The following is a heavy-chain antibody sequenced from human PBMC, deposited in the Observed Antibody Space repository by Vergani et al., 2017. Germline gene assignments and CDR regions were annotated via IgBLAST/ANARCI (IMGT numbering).Heavy chain of an antibody. Sequence: QVQLQQWGAGLLKPSETLSLTCAVYGGSFSGYYWSWIRQPPGKGLEWIGEINHSGSTNYNPSLKSRVTISVDTSKNQFSLKLSSVTAADTAVYYCARVLTSYRNWFDPCGQGTLVTVSA. CDR1: GGSFSGYY. V-gene: IGHV4-34*01. J-gene: IGHJ5*02. D-gene: IGHD2-2*01. CDR2: INHSGST. CDR3: ARVLTSYRNWFDP.